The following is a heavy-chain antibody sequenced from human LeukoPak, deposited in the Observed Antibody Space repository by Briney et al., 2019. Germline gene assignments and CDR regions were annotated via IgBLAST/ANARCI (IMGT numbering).Heavy chain of an antibody. D-gene: IGHD6-13*01. CDR2: IDPDGSTT. Sequence: GGSLRLSCAASGFTLSSYWMHWVRQAPGEGLVWVSRIDPDGSTTNYADSMKGRFTTSRDNAKNTLYLQMNSLRAEDTALYYCTRVQAGRAGLMDVWGQGTTVTVSS. CDR3: TRVQAGRAGLMDV. CDR1: GFTLSSYW. J-gene: IGHJ6*02. V-gene: IGHV3-74*01.